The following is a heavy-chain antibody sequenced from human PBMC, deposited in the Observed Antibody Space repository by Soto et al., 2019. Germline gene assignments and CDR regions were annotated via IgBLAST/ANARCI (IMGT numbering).Heavy chain of an antibody. J-gene: IGHJ6*02. D-gene: IGHD5-18*01. V-gene: IGHV1-3*01. Sequence: ASVKISCKASGYTFTSYPIHWVRRAPGQRLEWMGWIDAGDGNTKYSQKFLGRVTFTTDTSARTVYMSLSSLRSEDTAVYYCARAGYNYGSPYYCMDVCRQGSRVTVSS. CDR1: GYTFTSYP. CDR3: ARAGYNYGSPYYCMDV. CDR2: IDAGDGNT.